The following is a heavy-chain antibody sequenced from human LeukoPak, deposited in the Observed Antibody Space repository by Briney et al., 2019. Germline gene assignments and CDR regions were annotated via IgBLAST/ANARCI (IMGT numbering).Heavy chain of an antibody. V-gene: IGHV3-9*01. Sequence: SLRLSCAASGFTFDDYAMHWVRQAPGKGLEWVSGISWNSGSIGYADSVKGRFTISRDNAKNSLYLQMNSLRAEDTALYYCAKDCAASIAAVDYWGRGTLVTVSS. J-gene: IGHJ4*02. D-gene: IGHD6-13*01. CDR2: ISWNSGSI. CDR1: GFTFDDYA. CDR3: AKDCAASIAAVDY.